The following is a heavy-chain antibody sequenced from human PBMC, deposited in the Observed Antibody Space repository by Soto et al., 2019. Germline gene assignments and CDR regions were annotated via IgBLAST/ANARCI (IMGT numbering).Heavy chain of an antibody. Sequence: EVQLLESGGGLAQPGGSLRLSCAASAFTFSSYAMSWVRQAPGKGLEWVSAVSGSGDSTYYADSVKGRFTISGDNSRXTLYLQMNSLRAEDTAVYYCAKGRASDCPGCTQDYWGQGTLVTVSS. CDR1: AFTFSSYA. D-gene: IGHD2-21*02. CDR2: VSGSGDST. V-gene: IGHV3-23*01. J-gene: IGHJ4*02. CDR3: AKGRASDCPGCTQDY.